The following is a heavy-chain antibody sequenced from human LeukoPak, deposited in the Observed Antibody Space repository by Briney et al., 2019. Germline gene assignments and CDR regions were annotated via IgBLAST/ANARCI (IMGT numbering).Heavy chain of an antibody. V-gene: IGHV3-21*01. D-gene: IGHD3-16*01. CDR1: GFTFSSYS. Sequence: GGSLRLSCAASGFTFSSYSMNWVRQAPGKGLEWVSSISSSSSYIYYADSVKGRFTISRDNAKNSLYLQMNSLRAEDTAVYYCAREGDLYGYYFDYWGQGTLVTVSS. CDR2: ISSSSSYI. J-gene: IGHJ4*02. CDR3: AREGDLYGYYFDY.